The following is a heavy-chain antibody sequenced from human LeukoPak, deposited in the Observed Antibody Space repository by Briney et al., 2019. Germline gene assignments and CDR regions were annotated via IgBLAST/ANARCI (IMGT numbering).Heavy chain of an antibody. CDR2: IYYSGST. J-gene: IGHJ4*02. Sequence: SETLSLTCTVSGGSISSSSYYWGWIRQPTGKGLEWIGSIYYSGSTYYNPSLKSRVTISVDTSKNQFSLKLSSVTAADTAVYYCARTTSQGIAALLDYWGQGTLVTVSS. CDR3: ARTTSQGIAALLDY. V-gene: IGHV4-39*01. D-gene: IGHD6-13*01. CDR1: GGSISSSSYY.